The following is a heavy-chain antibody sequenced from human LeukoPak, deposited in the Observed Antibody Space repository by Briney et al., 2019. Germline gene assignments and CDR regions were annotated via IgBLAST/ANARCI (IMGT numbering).Heavy chain of an antibody. Sequence: SETLSLTCTVSGGSISSYYWSWIRQPPGKGLEWIGEINHSGSTNYNPSLKSRVTISVDTSKNQFSLKLSSVTAADTAVYYCARYLYDFWSGYYDYWGQGTLVTVSS. CDR1: GGSISSYY. V-gene: IGHV4-34*01. CDR2: INHSGST. J-gene: IGHJ4*02. D-gene: IGHD3-3*01. CDR3: ARYLYDFWSGYYDY.